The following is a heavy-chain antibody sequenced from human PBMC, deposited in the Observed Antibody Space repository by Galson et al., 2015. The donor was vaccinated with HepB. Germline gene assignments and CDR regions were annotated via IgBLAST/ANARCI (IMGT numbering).Heavy chain of an antibody. J-gene: IGHJ4*02. CDR1: GFTSSSYA. V-gene: IGHV3-30*04. CDR2: ISYDGSNK. Sequence: SLRLSCAASGFTSSSYAMHWVRQAPGKGLEWVAVISYDGSNKYYADSVKGRFTISRDNSKNTLYLQMNSLRAEDTAVYYCAREIGVAGEIDYWGQGTLVTVSP. CDR3: AREIGVAGEIDY. D-gene: IGHD3-3*01.